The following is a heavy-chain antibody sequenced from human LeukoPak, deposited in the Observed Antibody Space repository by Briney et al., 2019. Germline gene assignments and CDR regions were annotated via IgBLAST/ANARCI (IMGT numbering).Heavy chain of an antibody. J-gene: IGHJ4*02. D-gene: IGHD5-24*01. CDR1: GGSISSYY. CDR2: IYYSGST. Sequence: PSETLSLTCTVSGGSISSYYWSWIRQPPGKGLEWIGYIYYSGSTNYNPSLKSRVTISVDTSKNQFSLKLSSVTAADTAVYYCASGGVEDYFDYWGQGTLVTVSS. V-gene: IGHV4-59*01. CDR3: ASGGVEDYFDY.